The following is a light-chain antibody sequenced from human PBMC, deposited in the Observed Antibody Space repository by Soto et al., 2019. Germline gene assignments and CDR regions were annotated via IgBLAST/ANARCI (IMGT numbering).Light chain of an antibody. Sequence: DIQMTQSPSTLSGSVGDRVTITCRASQTVSSWLAWYQQKPGKAPKRLIYKASTFKSGVPSRFSGSGSGTEFTPTISCLQSEDFATYYCQQYYTYPWTFGQGTKVDIK. CDR1: QTVSSW. J-gene: IGKJ1*01. V-gene: IGKV1-5*03. CDR3: QQYYTYPWT. CDR2: KAS.